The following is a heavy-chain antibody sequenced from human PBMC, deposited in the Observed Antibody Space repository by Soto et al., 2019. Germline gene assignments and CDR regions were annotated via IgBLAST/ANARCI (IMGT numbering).Heavy chain of an antibody. J-gene: IGHJ4*02. CDR2: INPNSGGT. CDR3: ARDYAARYNWNDGQYYFDY. CDR1: GYTFNGYY. V-gene: IGHV1-2*04. Sequence: ASVKVSCKASGYTFNGYYMHWVRQAPGQGLEWMGWINPNSGGTNYAQKFQGWVTMTRDTSISTAYMELSRLRSDDTAVYYCARDYAARYNWNDGQYYFDYWGQGTLVTVSS. D-gene: IGHD1-1*01.